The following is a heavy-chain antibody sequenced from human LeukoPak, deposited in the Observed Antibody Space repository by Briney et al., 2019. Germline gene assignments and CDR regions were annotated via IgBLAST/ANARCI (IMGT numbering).Heavy chain of an antibody. CDR1: GGSVSSGSYY. J-gene: IGHJ4*02. D-gene: IGHD4-23*01. CDR2: IYYSGST. CDR3: ARGTYDYGGY. V-gene: IGHV4-61*01. Sequence: SETLSLTCTVSGGSVSSGSYYWSWIRQPPGKGLEWIGYIYYSGSTNYNPSLKSRVTISVDTSKNQFSLKLSSVTAADTAVYYCARGTYDYGGYWGQGTLVTVSS.